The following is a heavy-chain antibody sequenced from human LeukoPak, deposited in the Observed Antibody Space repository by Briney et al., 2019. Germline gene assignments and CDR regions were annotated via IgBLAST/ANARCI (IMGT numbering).Heavy chain of an antibody. V-gene: IGHV1-18*01. CDR3: ARVDILTAYYFFDS. J-gene: IGHJ4*02. Sequence: GASVKVSCKASGYTFTNYGISWVRQAPGQGLEWMGWISADNGNTYYTQNFQGRVSMTTDTSTSTAYMEVRSLRSDDTAVFYCARVDILTAYYFFDSWGQGTLVTVSS. D-gene: IGHD3-9*01. CDR1: GYTFTNYG. CDR2: ISADNGNT.